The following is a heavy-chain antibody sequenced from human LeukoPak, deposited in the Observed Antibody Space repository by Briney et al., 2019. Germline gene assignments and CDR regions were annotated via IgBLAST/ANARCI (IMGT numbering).Heavy chain of an antibody. Sequence: GGSLRLSCAASGFTFSSYAMSWVRQAPGKGLEWVSAISGCGGSTYYADSVKGRFTISRDNSKNTLYLQMNSLRAEDTAVYYCAKDRPSGYSGYDFDYWGQGTLVTVSS. CDR3: AKDRPSGYSGYDFDY. CDR2: ISGCGGST. D-gene: IGHD5-12*01. V-gene: IGHV3-23*01. CDR1: GFTFSSYA. J-gene: IGHJ4*02.